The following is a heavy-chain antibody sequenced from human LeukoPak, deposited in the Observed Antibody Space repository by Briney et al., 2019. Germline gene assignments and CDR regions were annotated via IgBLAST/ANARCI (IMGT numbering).Heavy chain of an antibody. CDR2: INPKTGDT. Sequence: ASVTVSCRASGYTFTDYYIHWVRQAPGQRLEWMGWINPKTGDTKCAQQFQGRVTMTRVSSITTAYMVLSRLKSDDSAVYYCARERDSSGYSPLDPWGQGTLVTVSS. J-gene: IGHJ5*02. CDR3: ARERDSSGYSPLDP. V-gene: IGHV1-2*02. D-gene: IGHD3-22*01. CDR1: GYTFTDYY.